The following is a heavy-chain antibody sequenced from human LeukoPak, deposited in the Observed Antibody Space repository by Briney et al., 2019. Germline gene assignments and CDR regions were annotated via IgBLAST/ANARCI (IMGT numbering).Heavy chain of an antibody. D-gene: IGHD2-2*01. CDR3: ARDQEAYCSSTSCYEYSYYMDV. CDR2: IYTSGST. Sequence: SETLSLTCTVSGGSISSGSYYWSWIRQPAGKGLEWIGRIYTSGSTNYNPSLKSRVTISVDTSKNQFSLKLSSVTAADTAVYYCARDQEAYCSSTSCYEYSYYMDVWGKGTTVTISS. CDR1: GGSISSGSYY. J-gene: IGHJ6*03. V-gene: IGHV4-61*02.